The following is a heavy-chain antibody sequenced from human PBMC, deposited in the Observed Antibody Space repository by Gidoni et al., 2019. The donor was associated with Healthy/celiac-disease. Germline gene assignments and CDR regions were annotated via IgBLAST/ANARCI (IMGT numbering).Heavy chain of an antibody. CDR1: GYTFHSYY. CDR2: INPSGGST. V-gene: IGHV1-46*02. CDR3: ARTDPSIEQWLPPDY. Sequence: QLLPVQSGAEVKKPGASVKVSCKASGYTFHSYYMPWVRQAPGQGLEWMGIINPSGGSTSYEQKFQGRVTMTRDTSTSTVYMELSSLRSEDTAVYYCARTDPSIEQWLPPDYWGQGTLVTVSS. D-gene: IGHD6-19*01. J-gene: IGHJ4*02.